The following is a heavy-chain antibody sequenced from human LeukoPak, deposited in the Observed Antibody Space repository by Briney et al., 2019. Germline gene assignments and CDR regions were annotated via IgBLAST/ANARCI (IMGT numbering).Heavy chain of an antibody. V-gene: IGHV3-23*01. J-gene: IGHJ4*02. CDR1: GFTFSNYA. CDR3: AKRLGDPRAFDY. CDR2: ISGTSGTI. Sequence: GGSLRLSCAASGFTFSNYAMSWVCQAPGKGLEWVSGISGTSGTINYAAPVKGRFTISRDNSKNTLYLQMNSLRVDDMAVYYCAKRLGDPRAFDYWGQGTLVTVSS. D-gene: IGHD2-21*02.